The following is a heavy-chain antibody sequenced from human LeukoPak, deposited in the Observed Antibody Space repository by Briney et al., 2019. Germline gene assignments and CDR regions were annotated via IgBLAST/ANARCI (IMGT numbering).Heavy chain of an antibody. D-gene: IGHD6-13*01. Sequence: GGSLRLSCAASGFTFSSYAMHWVRQAPDKGLEWVALISYDGSNIYYADSVKGRFTISRDSSKNTLSLQMNSLRAEDTAVYYCARDIGIAAAGPYDYWGQGTLVTVSS. CDR2: ISYDGSNI. CDR3: ARDIGIAAAGPYDY. J-gene: IGHJ4*02. CDR1: GFTFSSYA. V-gene: IGHV3-30-3*01.